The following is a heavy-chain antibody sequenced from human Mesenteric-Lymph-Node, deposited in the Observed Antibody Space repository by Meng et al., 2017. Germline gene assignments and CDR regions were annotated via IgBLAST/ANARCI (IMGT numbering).Heavy chain of an antibody. V-gene: IGHV6-1*01. Sequence: QVQLPPSGPGLVEPSQTLSLPCAISGDSVSSNSAAWHWIRQSPSRGLEWLGMTCYRSKWYYDYAVSVKSRITINPDTSRNQFSLQLNSVTPEDTAVYYCASWYFNYWGQGTLVTVSS. J-gene: IGHJ4*02. CDR3: ASWYFNY. CDR2: TCYRSKWYY. CDR1: GDSVSSNSAA.